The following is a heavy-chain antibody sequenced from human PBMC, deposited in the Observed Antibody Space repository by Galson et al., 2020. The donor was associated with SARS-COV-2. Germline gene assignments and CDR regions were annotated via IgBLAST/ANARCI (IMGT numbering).Heavy chain of an antibody. D-gene: IGHD3-10*01. V-gene: IGHV3-13*05. Sequence: GGSLRLSCAASGFTFSDYDMHWVRQTTGKGLEWVSGIGSAGDPSYPGSVKGRFTISRDNAKNSLYLQMNSLRAGDTAVYYWARGGVVFRGVDYYYVDGWGKGTTVTVSS. CDR3: ARGGVVFRGVDYYYVDG. CDR1: GFTFSDYD. J-gene: IGHJ6*03. CDR2: IGSAGDP.